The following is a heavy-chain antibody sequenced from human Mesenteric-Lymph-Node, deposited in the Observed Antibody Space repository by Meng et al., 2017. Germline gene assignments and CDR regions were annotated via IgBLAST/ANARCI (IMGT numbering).Heavy chain of an antibody. D-gene: IGHD2-15*01. J-gene: IGHJ4*02. Sequence: SETLSLTCTVSGYSISSGYYWGWIRQPPGKGLEWIGSIYYSGSTNYNPSLKSRVTISVDTSKNQFSLKLSSVTAADTAVYYCARDPGYCPGGSCYDYWGQGTLVTVSS. CDR1: GYSISSGYY. CDR3: ARDPGYCPGGSCYDY. CDR2: IYYSGST. V-gene: IGHV4-38-2*02.